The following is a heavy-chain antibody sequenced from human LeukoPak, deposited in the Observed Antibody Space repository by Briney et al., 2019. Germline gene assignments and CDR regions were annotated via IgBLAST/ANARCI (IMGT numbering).Heavy chain of an antibody. V-gene: IGHV5-51*01. J-gene: IGHJ6*02. CDR2: IYPGDSDT. CDR3: ARQMATMGQYYYYGMDV. D-gene: IGHD5-24*01. CDR1: YW. Sequence: YWSWIRQPPGKGLEWMGIIYPGDSDTRYSPSFQGQVTISADKSISTAYLQWSSLKASDTAMYYCARQMATMGQYYYYGMDVWGQGTTVTVSS.